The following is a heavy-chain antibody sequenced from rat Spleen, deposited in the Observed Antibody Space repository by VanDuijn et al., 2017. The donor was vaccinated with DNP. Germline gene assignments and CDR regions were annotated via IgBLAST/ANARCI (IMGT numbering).Heavy chain of an antibody. V-gene: IGHV5-58*01. J-gene: IGHJ2*01. D-gene: IGHD1-12*02. CDR1: GFTFSNYG. Sequence: EVQLVESGGGLVQPGRSLKLSCAASGFTFSNYGMHWVRQAPGKGLEWIASITSDGGSTFYPDSVRGRFTISRDNAENTVYLQMSSLRSEDTATYYCANFNYHYGTYWGQGVMVTVSS. CDR2: ITSDGGST. CDR3: ANFNYHYGTY.